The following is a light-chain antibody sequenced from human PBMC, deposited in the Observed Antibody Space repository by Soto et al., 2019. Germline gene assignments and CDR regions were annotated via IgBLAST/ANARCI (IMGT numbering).Light chain of an antibody. V-gene: IGLV2-8*01. Sequence: QSALTQSPSASGSPGQSVTISCTGTSSDVGNYNYVSWYQQHPGKAPKLMIYEVSKRPSGVPYRFSGSKSGNTASLTVSGLQVEDEADYYCSSYAGSNIWVFGGGTKLTVL. CDR2: EVS. CDR1: SSDVGNYNY. J-gene: IGLJ3*02. CDR3: SSYAGSNIWV.